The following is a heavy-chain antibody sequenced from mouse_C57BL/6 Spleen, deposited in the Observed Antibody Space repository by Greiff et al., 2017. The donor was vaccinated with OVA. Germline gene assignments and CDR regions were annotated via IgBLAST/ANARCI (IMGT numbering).Heavy chain of an antibody. V-gene: IGHV2-9*01. CDR2: KWGGGRT. CDR1: GFSLTSHG. CDR3: AKRGPLYAMDY. J-gene: IGHJ4*01. Sequence: VQRVESGPGLVAPSQSLYITCTVSGFSLTSHGVDWVRQPPGKGLEWVGVKWGGGRTNYKSALMSRLSNSTDNSKSQVFLKMNSRQTDDTAMYYCAKRGPLYAMDYWGQGTSVTVSS.